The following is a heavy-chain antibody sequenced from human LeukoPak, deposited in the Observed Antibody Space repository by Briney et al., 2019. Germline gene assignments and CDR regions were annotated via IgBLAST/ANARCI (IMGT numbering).Heavy chain of an antibody. D-gene: IGHD1-26*01. CDR1: GVTIKSYN. J-gene: IGHJ5*02. CDR3: ARSEFSFGASKFDA. V-gene: IGHV4-59*01. Sequence: SETLSLTCSVSGVTIKSYNWHWIRQSPGKGLDWIGYFDLTGNPNYNSSHKSRSTMSGDNSKNHFSLTLTAVTPADTAVYFCARSEFSFGASKFDAGGQGTLVSVSS. CDR2: FDLTGNP.